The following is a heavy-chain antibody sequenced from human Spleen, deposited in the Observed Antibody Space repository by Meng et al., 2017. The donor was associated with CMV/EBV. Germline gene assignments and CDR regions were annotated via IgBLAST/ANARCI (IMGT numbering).Heavy chain of an antibody. D-gene: IGHD3-16*01. CDR1: GYSFTNYW. CDR3: ARYPPGMGVAFDI. Sequence: KVSCKGSGYSFTNYWIGWVRQMPGKGLEWMAIIYPGDSDTRYSPSFQGQVTISSDKSISTAYLQWSSLKASDTAMYYCARYPPGMGVAFDIWGQGTMVTVS. CDR2: IYPGDSDT. J-gene: IGHJ3*02. V-gene: IGHV5-51*01.